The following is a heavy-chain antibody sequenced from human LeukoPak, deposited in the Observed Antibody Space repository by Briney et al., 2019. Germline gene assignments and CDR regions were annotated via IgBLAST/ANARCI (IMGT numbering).Heavy chain of an antibody. CDR1: GGSFSGYY. D-gene: IGHD1-14*01. V-gene: IGHV4-34*01. J-gene: IGHJ3*02. Sequence: SETLSLTCAVYGGSFSGYYWSWIRQPPGKGLEWIGEINHSGSTNYNPSLKSRVTISVDTSKNQFSLKLSSVTAADTAVYYCARARRGLAFDIWGQGTMVTVSS. CDR3: ARARRGLAFDI. CDR2: INHSGST.